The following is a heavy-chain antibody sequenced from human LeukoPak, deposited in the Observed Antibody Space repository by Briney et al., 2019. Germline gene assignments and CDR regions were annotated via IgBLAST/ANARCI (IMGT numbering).Heavy chain of an antibody. V-gene: IGHV3-53*01. CDR2: IYSDGRI. CDR1: GFTLSSNY. D-gene: IGHD5-18*01. CDR3: ARESGYSYGLAGFFDY. J-gene: IGHJ4*02. Sequence: GGSLRLSCAASGFTLSSNYMSWVRQAPGKGVEWVSVIYSDGRIHSSDSVTGRLTISRDDSKNTLSLQMHSLRAEDTAVYYCARESGYSYGLAGFFDYWGQGILVTVSS.